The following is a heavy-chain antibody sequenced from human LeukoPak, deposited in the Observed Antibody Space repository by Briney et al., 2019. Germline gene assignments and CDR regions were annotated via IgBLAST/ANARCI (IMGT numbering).Heavy chain of an antibody. CDR1: GFTVSSNY. V-gene: IGHV3-66*02. Sequence: GGSLRLSCAASGFTVSSNYMSWVRQAPGKGLEWVSVIYSGGSTYYADSVKGRFTISRDKSRNTLYLQMNSLRAEDTAVYYCAKDRLGYYDSSGYFIDYWGQGTLVTVSS. CDR3: AKDRLGYYDSSGYFIDY. CDR2: IYSGGST. J-gene: IGHJ4*02. D-gene: IGHD3-22*01.